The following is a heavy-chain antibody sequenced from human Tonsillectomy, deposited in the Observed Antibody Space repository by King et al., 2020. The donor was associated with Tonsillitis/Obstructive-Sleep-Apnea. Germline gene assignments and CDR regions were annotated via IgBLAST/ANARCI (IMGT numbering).Heavy chain of an antibody. V-gene: IGHV1-18*01. CDR1: GYTFTSYG. J-gene: IGHJ4*02. Sequence: QLVQSGAEVKKPGASVKVSCKASGYTFTSYGISWVRQAPGQGLEWMAWISAHNGHTNYAQNLQGRVTMTTDTSTSTAYMELRSLRSDVTAVYSCARDSMSHYYDSSGYYTFNYWGQGTLVTVSS. CDR2: ISAHNGHT. D-gene: IGHD3-22*01. CDR3: ARDSMSHYYDSSGYYTFNY.